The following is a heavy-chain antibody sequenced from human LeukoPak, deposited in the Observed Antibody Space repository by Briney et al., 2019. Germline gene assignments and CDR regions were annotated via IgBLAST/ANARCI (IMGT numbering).Heavy chain of an antibody. CDR1: GFTFSSYA. J-gene: IGHJ6*02. D-gene: IGHD3-10*01. V-gene: IGHV3-23*01. CDR2: ISGSGGST. CDR3: AKDGEMGSYYPFDYYGMDV. Sequence: GGSLRLSCAASGFTFSSYAMSWVRRAPGKGLEWVSAISGSGGSTYYADSVKGRFTISRDNSKNTLYLQMNSLRAEDTAVYYCAKDGEMGSYYPFDYYGMDVWGQGTTVTVSS.